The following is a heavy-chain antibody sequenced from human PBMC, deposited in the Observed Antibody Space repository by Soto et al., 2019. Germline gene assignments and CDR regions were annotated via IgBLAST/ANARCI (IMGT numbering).Heavy chain of an antibody. D-gene: IGHD3-22*01. CDR3: ARLYETTGYYDEGWFDP. CDR1: GGSISTGGYY. J-gene: IGHJ5*02. V-gene: IGHV4-31*03. Sequence: QVQLQESGPGLVKPSQTLSLTCTVSGGSISTGGYYWSWIRQHPGKGLEWIGHIYYSGSTYHNPSFKIRLIISVDTSKNQFSLKLSSVTAADTAVYYCARLYETTGYYDEGWFDPWGQGTLVTVSS. CDR2: IYYSGST.